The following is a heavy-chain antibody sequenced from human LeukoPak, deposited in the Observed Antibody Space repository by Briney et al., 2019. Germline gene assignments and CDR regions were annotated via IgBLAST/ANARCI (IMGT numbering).Heavy chain of an antibody. D-gene: IGHD6-19*01. CDR1: GFTFSDYG. V-gene: IGHV3-23*01. CDR3: AKDLGVAESGFDY. J-gene: IGHJ4*02. Sequence: GGSLRLSCAASGFTFSDYGMSWVRQTPEKGLEWVSAISASGSNTYYADSVKGRFTISRDNFRNTLYLQMNSLRAEDTVVYYCAKDLGVAESGFDYWGQGTLVTVSS. CDR2: ISASGSNT.